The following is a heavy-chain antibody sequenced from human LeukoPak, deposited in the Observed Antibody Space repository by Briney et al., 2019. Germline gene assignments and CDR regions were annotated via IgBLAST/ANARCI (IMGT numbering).Heavy chain of an antibody. CDR3: AREEYYDSSGYPVA. CDR1: GYTSTAFY. V-gene: IGHV1-2*02. D-gene: IGHD3-22*01. Sequence: SVNPSCKLSGYTSTAFYMNWVRPAPGLGLEWMGWINPNIGGTTYTQKFQGRVTMTRDTSISTAYMELSRLRSDDTAVYYCAREEYYDSSGYPVAWGQETLVTVSS. J-gene: IGHJ5*02. CDR2: INPNIGGT.